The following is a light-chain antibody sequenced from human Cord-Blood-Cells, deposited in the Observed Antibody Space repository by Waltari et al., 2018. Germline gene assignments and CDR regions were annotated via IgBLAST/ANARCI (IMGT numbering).Light chain of an antibody. CDR1: QSISSY. CDR3: QQSYSTPQT. Sequence: DIQMTQSPSSLSASVGDRVTITCRASQSISSYLNWYQQKPGKAPKLLIYAASSLQSGVPSRFSGSGSGTDFTLTISSLQPEDCATYYCQQSYSTPQTCGQGTKVEIK. J-gene: IGKJ1*01. V-gene: IGKV1-39*01. CDR2: AAS.